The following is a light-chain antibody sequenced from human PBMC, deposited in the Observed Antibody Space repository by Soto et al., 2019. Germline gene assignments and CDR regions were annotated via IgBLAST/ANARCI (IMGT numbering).Light chain of an antibody. V-gene: IGKV3-20*01. Sequence: IVLTQSPGTLSLSPGDRATLSCRASQSVSFSYLAWYQQKAGQAPRLLIYGATRRSTGIPDRFSGSESGTDFTLTISRLEPEDFAVYYCQQYGSSPLTCGGGTKVESK. J-gene: IGKJ4*01. CDR2: GAT. CDR1: QSVSFSY. CDR3: QQYGSSPLT.